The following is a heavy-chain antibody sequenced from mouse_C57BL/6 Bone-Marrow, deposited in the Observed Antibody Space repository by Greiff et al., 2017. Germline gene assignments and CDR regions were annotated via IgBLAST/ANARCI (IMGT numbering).Heavy chain of an antibody. D-gene: IGHD1-1*01. CDR1: GFNIKNTH. CDR3: VFYNSGSSLLFDY. V-gene: IGHV14-3*01. J-gene: IGHJ2*01. Sequence: VQLQQSVAELVRPGASVKLSCTASGFNIKNTHMHWVKQRPGQGLEWIGRIDPANGNTKYAPKFQGKATITADTSSNTAYLQLSSLTSEDTAIYYCVFYNSGSSLLFDYWGQGTTLTVSS. CDR2: IDPANGNT.